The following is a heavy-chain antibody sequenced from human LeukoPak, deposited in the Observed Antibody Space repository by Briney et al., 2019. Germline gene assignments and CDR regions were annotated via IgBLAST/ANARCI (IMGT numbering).Heavy chain of an antibody. Sequence: SETLSLTCAVSGYSVSSDCYWGWIRQSPGTGLQWIASIHHRGTTHYNPSLRSRFTISLDTSKKQFSLKVNFVTAADTAVYYCARVFGFGVVAPYFDYWGQGTLVTVSS. J-gene: IGHJ4*02. CDR2: IHHRGTT. V-gene: IGHV4-38-2*01. D-gene: IGHD3-3*01. CDR1: GYSVSSDCY. CDR3: ARVFGFGVVAPYFDY.